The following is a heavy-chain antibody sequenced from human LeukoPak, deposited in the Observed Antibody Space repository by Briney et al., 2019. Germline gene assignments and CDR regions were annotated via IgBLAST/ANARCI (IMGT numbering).Heavy chain of an antibody. CDR2: ISSSGTYV. V-gene: IGHV3-21*01. CDR1: GFTFSTYG. CDR3: ARASSKQLAGYLPNGFDI. J-gene: IGHJ3*02. Sequence: GGSLRLSCAGSGFTFSTYGMNWVRQAPGKGLEWVSSISSSGTYVYYADSVKGRFTISRDNAKNSLSLQMNSLRADDAAVYYCARASSKQLAGYLPNGFDIWGQGTMVTVSS. D-gene: IGHD3-9*01.